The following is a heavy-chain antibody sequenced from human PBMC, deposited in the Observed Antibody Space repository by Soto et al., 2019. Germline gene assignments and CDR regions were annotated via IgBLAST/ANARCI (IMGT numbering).Heavy chain of an antibody. CDR3: ARDPDYGAGDQPRYDY. D-gene: IGHD3-10*01. Sequence: GGSLRLSCAASGFSVSSYSMNWVRQAPGKGLEWVSAISSSSSYMYYADSVKGRFTISRDNAKNLLYLQMSSLRAEDTSVYYCARDPDYGAGDQPRYDYWGQAPLVTVSS. CDR2: ISSSSSYM. V-gene: IGHV3-21*01. CDR1: GFSVSSYS. J-gene: IGHJ4*02.